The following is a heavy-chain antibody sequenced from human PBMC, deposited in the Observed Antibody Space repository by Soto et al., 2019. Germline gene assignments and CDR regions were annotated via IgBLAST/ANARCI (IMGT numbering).Heavy chain of an antibody. CDR2: TYYRSKWYN. Sequence: SQTLSLTCAISGDSVSSNSVVWNWIRQSPSRGLEWLGRTYYRSKWYNDYASSVKSRITINPDTSKNQFSLQLNSVTPEDTAVYYCERANIGYFDYWGQGTPVTVSS. CDR3: ERANIGYFDY. J-gene: IGHJ4*02. V-gene: IGHV6-1*01. D-gene: IGHD5-12*01. CDR1: GDSVSSNSVV.